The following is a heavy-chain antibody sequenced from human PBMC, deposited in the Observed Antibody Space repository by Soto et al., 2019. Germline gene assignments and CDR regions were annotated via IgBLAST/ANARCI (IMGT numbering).Heavy chain of an antibody. V-gene: IGHV3-74*03. CDR3: VRDMQLWRLDS. D-gene: IGHD2-21*01. J-gene: IGHJ4*02. CDR1: GLTFRSYW. CDR2: INTDGSVA. Sequence: EVQLVESGGGLVQPGGSLRLSCAASGLTFRSYWMHWVRQAPGKGLVWVSRINTDGSVAMYVDSEKGRSTISRDNAKNTLYLHMSSLGAEATAVYYGVRDMQLWRLDSWGQGTLVTVSS.